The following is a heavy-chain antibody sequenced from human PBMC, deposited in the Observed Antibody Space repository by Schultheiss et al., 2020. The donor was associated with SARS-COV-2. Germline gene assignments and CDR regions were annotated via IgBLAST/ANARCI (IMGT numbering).Heavy chain of an antibody. Sequence: SETLSLTCAVYGGSFSGYSWSWIRQPPGKGLELIGEINHSGSTNYNPSLKSRVTISVDTSKNQFSLKLSSVTAADTAVYYCARGEVYSGYDPYYYYYGMDVWGQGTTVTVSS. V-gene: IGHV4-34*01. D-gene: IGHD5-12*01. CDR1: GGSFSGYS. CDR2: INHSGST. CDR3: ARGEVYSGYDPYYYYYGMDV. J-gene: IGHJ6*02.